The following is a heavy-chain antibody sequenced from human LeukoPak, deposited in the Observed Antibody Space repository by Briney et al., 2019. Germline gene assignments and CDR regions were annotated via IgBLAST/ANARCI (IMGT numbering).Heavy chain of an antibody. CDR1: GLTPSSYW. J-gene: IGHJ4*02. V-gene: IGHV3-74*01. D-gene: IGHD3-10*01. CDR2: INSDGSST. CDR3: AELTSMVEQY. Sequence: ARSLRLSCAASGLTPSSYWMHWVRHAPRKVLVWVSRINSDGSSTRYADSVKGRFTISRDNAKNTLYPQMNSLRAEDTAVYYCAELTSMVEQYWGQGTLVTVSS.